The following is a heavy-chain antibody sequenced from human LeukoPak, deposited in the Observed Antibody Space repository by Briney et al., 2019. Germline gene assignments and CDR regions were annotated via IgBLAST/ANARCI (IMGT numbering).Heavy chain of an antibody. CDR2: IDNTGRQ. CDR1: GASFSHGNYY. J-gene: IGHJ4*02. CDR3: AGAVNQWVRHNLVY. Sequence: SQTLSLTCTVSGASFSHGNYYWSWIRQGPGRGLEGFGYIDNTGRQYYNPSLSSRVTITPDTNKNEFSQIHSPVTAADAAVYYCAGAVNQWVRHNLVYWGQGALVTVSS. D-gene: IGHD1-14*01. V-gene: IGHV4-31*03.